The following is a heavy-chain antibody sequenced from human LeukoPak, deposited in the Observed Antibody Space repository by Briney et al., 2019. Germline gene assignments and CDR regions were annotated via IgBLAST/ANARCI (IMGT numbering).Heavy chain of an antibody. D-gene: IGHD3-3*01. CDR3: ASLGRTIFGVVTDPLRRWFDP. Sequence: GGSLRLSCAASGFTFSSYAMHWVRQAPGKGLEWVAVISYDGSNKYYADSVKGRFTISRDNSKNTLYLQMNSLRAEDTAVYYCASLGRTIFGVVTDPLRRWFDPWGQGTLVTVSS. J-gene: IGHJ5*02. CDR1: GFTFSSYA. CDR2: ISYDGSNK. V-gene: IGHV3-30-3*01.